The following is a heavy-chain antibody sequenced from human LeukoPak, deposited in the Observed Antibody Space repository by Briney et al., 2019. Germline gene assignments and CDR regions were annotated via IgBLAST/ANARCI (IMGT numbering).Heavy chain of an antibody. CDR2: VYTSGST. Sequence: PSQTLSLTCTVSGASISSGSYYWSWIRQPAGKGLEWIGRVYTSGSTNYNPSLKSRVNISLDTPKNQFSLKLSSVTAADTAVYYCAKDRLYCSSTSCYPLGLDYWGQGTLVTVSS. V-gene: IGHV4-61*02. CDR3: AKDRLYCSSTSCYPLGLDY. CDR1: GASISSGSYY. D-gene: IGHD2-2*01. J-gene: IGHJ4*02.